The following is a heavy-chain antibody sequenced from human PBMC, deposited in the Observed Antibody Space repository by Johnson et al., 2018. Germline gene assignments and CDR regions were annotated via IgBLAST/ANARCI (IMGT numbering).Heavy chain of an antibody. CDR3: AKDPSGWHYYYYYMDV. CDR1: GFTFSSYG. J-gene: IGHJ6*03. V-gene: IGHV3-33*06. Sequence: QVQLVESGGGVVQPGRSLRLSCAASGFTFSSYGMHWVRQAPGKGLEWVAVIWYDGSNKYYADSVKGRFNISRENSKNTPYLQRNSLRAEDTAGYYWAKDPSGWHYYYYYMDVWGKGTTVTVSS. D-gene: IGHD6-19*01. CDR2: IWYDGSNK.